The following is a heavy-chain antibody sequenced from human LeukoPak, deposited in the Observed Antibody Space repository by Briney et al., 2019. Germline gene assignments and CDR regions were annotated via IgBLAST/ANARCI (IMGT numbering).Heavy chain of an antibody. J-gene: IGHJ4*02. CDR1: GFTFSSYG. V-gene: IGHV3-30*03. CDR3: ASLWFGELSFFDY. Sequence: PGGSLRLSCAASGFTFSSYGMHWVRQAPGKGLEWVAVISYDGSNKYYADSVKGRFTISRDNSKNTLYLQMNSLRADDTAVYYCASLWFGELSFFDYWGQGTLVTVSS. D-gene: IGHD3-10*01. CDR2: ISYDGSNK.